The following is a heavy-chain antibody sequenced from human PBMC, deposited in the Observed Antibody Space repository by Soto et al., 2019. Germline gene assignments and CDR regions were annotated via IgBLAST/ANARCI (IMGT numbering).Heavy chain of an antibody. CDR3: AKDQEGATNF. CDR2: ISYDGSNK. J-gene: IGHJ4*02. V-gene: IGHV3-30*18. Sequence: QVRLVESGGGVVQPGRSLRLSCAASGFTFSSYGMHWVRQAPGKGLEWVAVISYDGSNKYYADSVKGRFTISRDNSKNTLYLQMNSLRAEDTAVYYCAKDQEGATNFRGQGTLVTVSS. CDR1: GFTFSSYG. D-gene: IGHD1-26*01.